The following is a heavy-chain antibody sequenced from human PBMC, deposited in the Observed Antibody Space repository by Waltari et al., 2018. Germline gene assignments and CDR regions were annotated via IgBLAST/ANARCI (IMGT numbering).Heavy chain of an antibody. CDR3: ARREGYNSLDY. D-gene: IGHD1-1*01. CDR2: IYYSGGT. V-gene: IGHV4-30-4*01. CDR1: GCLVNHGEFF. J-gene: IGHJ4*02. Sequence: VQLQESGPGLGKPSQTLSPTCRVPGCLVNHGEFFWSLIRQPPGKGLEWIGYIYYSGGTYYNPSLKSRLTMSVDTSKNQFSLNLRSVTAADTAVYYCARREGYNSLDYWGQGILVTVSS.